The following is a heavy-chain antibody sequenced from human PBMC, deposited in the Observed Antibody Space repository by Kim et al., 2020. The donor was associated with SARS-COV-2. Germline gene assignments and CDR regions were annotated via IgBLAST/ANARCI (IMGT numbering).Heavy chain of an antibody. Sequence: TSYGQKFQGRGTMTRDTSTSTVYMELSSLRSEDTAVYYCARGARSGSIDYWGQGTLVTVSS. V-gene: IGHV1-46*01. CDR2: T. J-gene: IGHJ4*02. D-gene: IGHD3-10*01. CDR3: ARGARSGSIDY.